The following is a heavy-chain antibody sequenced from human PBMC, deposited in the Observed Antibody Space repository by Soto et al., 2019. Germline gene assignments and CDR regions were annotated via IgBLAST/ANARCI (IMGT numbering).Heavy chain of an antibody. CDR1: GFSLSTSGVG. CDR3: THHGYYSYGMDV. Sequence: QITLKESGPTLVKPTQTLTLTCTFSGFSLSTSGVGVGWIRQPPGKALEWLALIFWDDDKRYSPSLKSRLTLTKDPSKNQVVLTMTNMDPVDAATYYCTHHGYYSYGMDVWGQGTTVTVSS. J-gene: IGHJ6*02. CDR2: IFWDDDK. V-gene: IGHV2-5*02.